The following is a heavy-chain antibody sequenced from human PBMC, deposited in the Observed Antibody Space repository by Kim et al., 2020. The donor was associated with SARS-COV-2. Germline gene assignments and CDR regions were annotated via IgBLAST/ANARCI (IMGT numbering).Heavy chain of an antibody. CDR2: ISYDGSNK. D-gene: IGHD2-8*01. V-gene: IGHV3-30-3*01. J-gene: IGHJ6*02. Sequence: GGSLRLSCVASGFTFSSYAMHWVRQAPGKGLEWVAVISYDGSNKYYADSVKGRFTISRDNSKNTLYLQMNSLRAEDTAVYYCARGGPVLMVYAIKGYYGMDVWGQGTTVTVSS. CDR1: GFTFSSYA. CDR3: ARGGPVLMVYAIKGYYGMDV.